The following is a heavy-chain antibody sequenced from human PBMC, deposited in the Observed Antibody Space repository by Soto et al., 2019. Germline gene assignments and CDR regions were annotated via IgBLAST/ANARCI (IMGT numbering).Heavy chain of an antibody. CDR3: ARDLGYYDSSGHFDY. Sequence: LRLSCAASGFTFSDSYMSWIRQAPGKGLEWVSYISSSDSIIYYSDSVKGRFIISRDNAKNSLYLQMNSLRAEDTAVYYCARDLGYYDSSGHFDYWGQGTLVTVSS. J-gene: IGHJ4*02. V-gene: IGHV3-11*01. CDR1: GFTFSDSY. D-gene: IGHD3-22*01. CDR2: ISSSDSII.